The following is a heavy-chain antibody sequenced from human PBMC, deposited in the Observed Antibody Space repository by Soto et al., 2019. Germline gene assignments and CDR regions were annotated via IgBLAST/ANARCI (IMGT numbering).Heavy chain of an antibody. CDR3: AGRYGGEVDY. CDR1: GGSISNYY. Sequence: PSETLSLTCTVSGGSISNYYWSWIRQPPGKGLEWIGYIYFSGSTNYNPSLKSRVTLSVDTSKNQFSLKLSSVTAADTAVYYCAGRYGGEVDYWGQGTLVPVSS. J-gene: IGHJ4*02. V-gene: IGHV4-59*08. D-gene: IGHD3-10*01. CDR2: IYFSGST.